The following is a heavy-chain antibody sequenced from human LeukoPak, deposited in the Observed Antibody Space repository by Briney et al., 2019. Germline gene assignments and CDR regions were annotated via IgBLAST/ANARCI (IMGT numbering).Heavy chain of an antibody. CDR1: GFTFSSYE. CDR2: ISRSGTTT. CDR3: AREMRDYYGSGSHYDY. V-gene: IGHV3-48*03. D-gene: IGHD3-10*01. J-gene: IGHJ4*02. Sequence: GGSLRLSCAASGFTFSSYEMNWVRQAPGKGLEWVSYISRSGTTTHYADSVKGRFTISRDNAKNSLYLQMNSLRAEDTAVYYYAREMRDYYGSGSHYDYWGQGTLVTVSS.